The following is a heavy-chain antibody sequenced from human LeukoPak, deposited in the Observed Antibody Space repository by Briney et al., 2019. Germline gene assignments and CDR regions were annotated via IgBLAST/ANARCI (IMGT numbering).Heavy chain of an antibody. Sequence: SETLSLTCAVYGGSFSGYYWSWIRQPAGKGLEWIGRIYTSGSTNYNPSLKSRVTISVDTSKNQFSLKLSSVTAADTAVYYCARGREWELLSFWGQGTLVTVSS. D-gene: IGHD1-26*01. V-gene: IGHV4-59*10. CDR2: IYTSGST. J-gene: IGHJ4*02. CDR1: GGSFSGYY. CDR3: ARGREWELLSF.